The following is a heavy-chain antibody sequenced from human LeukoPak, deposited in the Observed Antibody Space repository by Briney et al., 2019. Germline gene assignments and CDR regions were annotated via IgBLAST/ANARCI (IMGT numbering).Heavy chain of an antibody. Sequence: ASVKVSCKVSGYTLTELSMHWARQAPGKGLEWMGGFDPEDGETIYAQKFQGRDTMTEDTSTDTAYMELSSLRSEDTAVYYCATDGTNGDALFDYWGQGTLVTVSS. V-gene: IGHV1-24*01. J-gene: IGHJ4*02. CDR1: GYTLTELS. D-gene: IGHD1-7*01. CDR3: ATDGTNGDALFDY. CDR2: FDPEDGET.